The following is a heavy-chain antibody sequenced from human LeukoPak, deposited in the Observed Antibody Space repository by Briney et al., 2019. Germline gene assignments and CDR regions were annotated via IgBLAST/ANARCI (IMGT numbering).Heavy chain of an antibody. D-gene: IGHD4-17*01. CDR2: MYHSGST. Sequence: PSETLSLTCTVSGYSISSGYYWGWIRQPPGKGLEWIGSMYHSGSTYYNPSLKSRVTIAVDTSKKQLSLKLSSVTAADTAVYYCARDDYGDYRIPFDYWGQGTLVTVSS. CDR3: ARDDYGDYRIPFDY. CDR1: GYSISSGYY. J-gene: IGHJ4*02. V-gene: IGHV4-38-2*02.